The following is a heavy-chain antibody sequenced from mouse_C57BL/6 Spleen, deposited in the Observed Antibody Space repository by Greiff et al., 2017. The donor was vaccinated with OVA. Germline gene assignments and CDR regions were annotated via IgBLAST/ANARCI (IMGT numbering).Heavy chain of an antibody. CDR3: ARNGGVYYYGRGYFDV. J-gene: IGHJ1*03. CDR2: IWSGGST. CDR1: GFSLTSYG. V-gene: IGHV2-2*01. Sequence: VQLQQSGPGLVQPSQSLSITCTVSGFSLTSYGVHWVRQSPGKGLEWLGVIWSGGSTDYNAAFISRLSISKDNSKSQVFFKMNSLQADDTAIYYCARNGGVYYYGRGYFDVWGTGTTVTVSS. D-gene: IGHD1-1*01.